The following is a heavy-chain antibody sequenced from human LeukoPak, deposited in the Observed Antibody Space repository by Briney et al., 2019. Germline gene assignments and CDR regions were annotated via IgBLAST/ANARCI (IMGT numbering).Heavy chain of an antibody. D-gene: IGHD2-15*01. V-gene: IGHV3-7*05. CDR1: EFTFSTYW. CDR3: ATEYKGY. Sequence: GGSLRLSCVGSEFTFSTYWMSWVRQAPGKGLEWLANIKQDGSDEYYVDSVKGRFTISRDNAKNSLYLQINSLRADDTAIYYCATEYKGYWGQGTLVTVSS. J-gene: IGHJ4*02. CDR2: IKQDGSDE.